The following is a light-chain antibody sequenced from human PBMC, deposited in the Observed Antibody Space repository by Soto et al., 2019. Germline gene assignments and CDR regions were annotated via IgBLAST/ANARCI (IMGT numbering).Light chain of an antibody. V-gene: IGKV1-5*01. CDR2: DDS. CDR1: QGSSRY. J-gene: IGKJ1*01. Sequence: DIQASRSPSTLSASLGDRVTITCRASQGSSRYLAWSQQKKGPPPNLLIYDDSSLASGVPSPFSCSGSGTESTLTLSRLQLDDVSTYYCQRHHSYSWTFGHGTKVDIK. CDR3: QRHHSYSWT.